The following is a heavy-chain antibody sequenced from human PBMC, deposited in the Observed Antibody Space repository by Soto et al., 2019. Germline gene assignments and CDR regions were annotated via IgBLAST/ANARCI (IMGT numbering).Heavy chain of an antibody. CDR1: GYTLTELS. Sequence: GASVKVSCKVSGYTLTELSMHWVRQAPGQGLEWMGWINPNSGGTNYAQKFQGRVTMTRDTSISTAYMELSRLRSDDTAVYYCAGGYRGVYYGMDVWGQGTTVTVSS. J-gene: IGHJ6*02. V-gene: IGHV1-2*02. CDR3: AGGYRGVYYGMDV. CDR2: INPNSGGT. D-gene: IGHD3-10*01.